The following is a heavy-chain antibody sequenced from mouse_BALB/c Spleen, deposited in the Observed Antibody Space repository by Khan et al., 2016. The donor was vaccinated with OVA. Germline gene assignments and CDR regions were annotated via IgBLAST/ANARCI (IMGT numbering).Heavy chain of an antibody. CDR3: ARPYYYGSSYDTMDA. CDR2: IYPGSGNT. Sequence: QVQLQQSGAELVRPGTSVKMSCKAAGYTFTNYWIGWVKQRPGHGLEWIGDIYPGSGNTNYNEKFKGKATLTADTSSSTAYMPLSSLTSADSAIYYCARPYYYGSSYDTMDAWGQGTSATVSS. CDR1: GYTFTNYW. V-gene: IGHV1-63*02. J-gene: IGHJ4*01. D-gene: IGHD1-1*01.